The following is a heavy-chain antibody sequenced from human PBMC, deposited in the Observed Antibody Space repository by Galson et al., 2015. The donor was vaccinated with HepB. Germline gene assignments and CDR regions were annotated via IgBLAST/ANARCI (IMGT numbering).Heavy chain of an antibody. Sequence: AISGDSVSSNSAAWNWIRQSPSRGLEWLGRTYYRSKWYYDYALSVKSRITINPDTSKNQFSLQLNFVTPEDTAAYYCARGVRRYFDLWGRGTLVTVSS. CDR2: TYYRSKWYY. CDR1: GDSVSSNSAA. CDR3: ARGVRRYFDL. V-gene: IGHV6-1*01. J-gene: IGHJ2*01.